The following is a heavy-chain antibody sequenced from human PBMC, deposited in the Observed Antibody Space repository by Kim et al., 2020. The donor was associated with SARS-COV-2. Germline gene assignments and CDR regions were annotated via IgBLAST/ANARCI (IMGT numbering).Heavy chain of an antibody. D-gene: IGHD3-3*01. Sequence: GGSLRLSCAASGFTFSSYGMHWVRQAPGKGLEWVAVISYDGSNKYYADSVKGRFTISRDNSKNTLYLQMNSLRAEDTAVYYCAKDQNDFWSGYIYYYYGMDVWGQGTTVTVSS. CDR3: AKDQNDFWSGYIYYYYGMDV. CDR1: GFTFSSYG. J-gene: IGHJ6*02. CDR2: ISYDGSNK. V-gene: IGHV3-30*18.